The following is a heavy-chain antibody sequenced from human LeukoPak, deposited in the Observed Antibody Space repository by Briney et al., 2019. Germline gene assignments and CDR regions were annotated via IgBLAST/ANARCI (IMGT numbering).Heavy chain of an antibody. CDR1: GFTFSSYS. D-gene: IGHD3-16*02. V-gene: IGHV3-21*01. CDR3: ARGSDFVWGSYRPYFDY. J-gene: IGHJ4*02. Sequence: GGSLRLSCAASGFTFSSYSMNWVRQAPGKGLEWVSFISSSSNYIYYADSVRGRFAISRDNAKNSLYLQMNSLRAEDTAVYYCARGSDFVWGSYRPYFDYWGQGTLVTVSS. CDR2: ISSSSNYI.